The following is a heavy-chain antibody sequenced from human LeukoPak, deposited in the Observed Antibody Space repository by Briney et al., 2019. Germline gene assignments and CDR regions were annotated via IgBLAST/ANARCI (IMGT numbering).Heavy chain of an antibody. CDR2: ISAYNGNT. D-gene: IGHD3-22*01. V-gene: IGHV1-18*01. J-gene: IGHJ5*02. Sequence: ASVKVSCKASGYTFTSYGISWVRQAPGQGLEWMGWISAYNGNTNYAQKLQGRVTMTTDTSTSTAYMELRSLRSDDTAVYYCARARYYYDSSHCFDPWGQGTLVTVSS. CDR3: ARARYYYDSSHCFDP. CDR1: GYTFTSYG.